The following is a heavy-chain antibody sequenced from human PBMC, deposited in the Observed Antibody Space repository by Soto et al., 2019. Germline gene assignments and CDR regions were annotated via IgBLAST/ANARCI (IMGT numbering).Heavy chain of an antibody. J-gene: IGHJ6*02. CDR2: IIPIFGTA. CDR3: ARNRFAGVATITGYYYYYYGMDV. Sequence: SVKVSCKASGGTFSSYAISWVRQAPGQGLEWMGGIIPIFGTANYAQKFQGRVTITADESTSTAYMELSSLRSEDTAVYYCARNRFAGVATITGYYYYYYGMDVWGQGTTVTVSS. V-gene: IGHV1-69*13. CDR1: GGTFSSYA. D-gene: IGHD5-12*01.